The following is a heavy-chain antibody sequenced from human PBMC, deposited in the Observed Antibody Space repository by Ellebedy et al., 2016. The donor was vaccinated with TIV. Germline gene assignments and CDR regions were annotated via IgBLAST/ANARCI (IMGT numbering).Heavy chain of an antibody. CDR3: ARGPYGRYFDY. D-gene: IGHD4-17*01. J-gene: IGHJ4*02. CDR1: GGSFSGYY. Sequence: SETLSLTXAVYGGSFSGYYWSWIRQPPGKGLEWIGEINHSGSTNYNPSLKSRVTISVDTSKNHFSLRLSSVTATDTAVYYCARGPYGRYFDYWGQGTLVTVSS. V-gene: IGHV4-34*01. CDR2: INHSGST.